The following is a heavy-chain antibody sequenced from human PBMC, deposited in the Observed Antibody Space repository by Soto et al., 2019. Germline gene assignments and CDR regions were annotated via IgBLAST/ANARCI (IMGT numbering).Heavy chain of an antibody. J-gene: IGHJ4*02. D-gene: IGHD6-19*01. CDR3: ARVSGWYHLDY. CDR1: GYTFTIYA. CDR2: INGGNGNT. Sequence: GASVKVSCKASGYTFTIYAMHWVRQAPGQRLERMGWINGGNGNTKYSQKFQGRVTITRDTSASTAYMELSSLRSEDTAVYYCARVSGWYHLDYWGQGTLLTVSS. V-gene: IGHV1-3*01.